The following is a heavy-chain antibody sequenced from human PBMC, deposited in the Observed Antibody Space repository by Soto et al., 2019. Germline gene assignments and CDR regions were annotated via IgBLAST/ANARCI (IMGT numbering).Heavy chain of an antibody. V-gene: IGHV4-59*01. CDR1: GGSISSYY. CDR2: IYYSGST. D-gene: IGHD6-19*01. Sequence: QVQLQESGPGLVKPSETLSLTCTVSGGSISSYYWSWIRQPPGKGLEWIGYIYYSGSTNYNPSLKSRVTISVDTSKNQFSLKLSSVTAADTAVYYCARGGGSGWYIDAFDTWGQGTMVTVSS. J-gene: IGHJ3*02. CDR3: ARGGGSGWYIDAFDT.